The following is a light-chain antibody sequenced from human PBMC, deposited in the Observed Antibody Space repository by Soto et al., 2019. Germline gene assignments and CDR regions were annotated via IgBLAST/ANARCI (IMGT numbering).Light chain of an antibody. CDR1: QSVSNN. CDR3: QQYNNWHPWT. V-gene: IGKV3-15*01. J-gene: IGKJ1*01. Sequence: ILMTQSPATLSVSPGERATLSCRASQSVSNNLAWYQQKPGQAPRLLIYDASTRDTGIPARFSGSGSGTEFTLTIIGLQSEDFVVYYCQQYNNWHPWTFGQGTKVEIK. CDR2: DAS.